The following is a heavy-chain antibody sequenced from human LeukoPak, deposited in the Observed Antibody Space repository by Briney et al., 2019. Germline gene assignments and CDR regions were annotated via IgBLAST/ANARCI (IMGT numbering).Heavy chain of an antibody. Sequence: ASVKVSCKASGYTFTSYYMHWVRQAPGQGLEWMGIINPSGGSTSYAQKFQGRVTMTRDTSTSTVYMELSSLRSEDTAVYYCARPGGPGGDSSGYPVAFDIWGQGTMVTVSS. J-gene: IGHJ3*02. CDR3: ARPGGPGGDSSGYPVAFDI. D-gene: IGHD3-22*01. CDR2: INPSGGST. CDR1: GYTFTSYY. V-gene: IGHV1-46*01.